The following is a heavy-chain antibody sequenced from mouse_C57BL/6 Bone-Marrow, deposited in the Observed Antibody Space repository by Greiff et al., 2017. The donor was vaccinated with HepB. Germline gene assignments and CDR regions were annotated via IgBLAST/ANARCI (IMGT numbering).Heavy chain of an antibody. CDR2: INPSTGGT. Sequence: EVQLQQSGPELVKPGASVKISCKASGYSFTGYYMNWVKQSPEKSLEWIGEINPSTGGTNYNQKFKAKATLTVDKSSSTAYMQLKGLTSEDYAVYYCARRKFTTAFDYWGQGTTLTVSS. D-gene: IGHD1-2*01. V-gene: IGHV1-42*01. CDR1: GYSFTGYY. CDR3: ARRKFTTAFDY. J-gene: IGHJ2*01.